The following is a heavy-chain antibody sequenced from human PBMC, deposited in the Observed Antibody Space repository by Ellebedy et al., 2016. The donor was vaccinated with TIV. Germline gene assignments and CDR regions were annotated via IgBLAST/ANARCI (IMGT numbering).Heavy chain of an antibody. CDR3: ARGGGYCSGTSCYDDS. Sequence: SETLSLXXAVYGGSFSGYYWSWIRQPPGKGLEWIGEINHSGNTNYNPSLKSRVTISVDTSKNQFSLKLSSVTAADTAVYYCARGGGYCSGTSCYDDSWGQGNLVTVSS. CDR2: INHSGNT. CDR1: GGSFSGYY. V-gene: IGHV4-34*01. D-gene: IGHD2-2*01. J-gene: IGHJ5*01.